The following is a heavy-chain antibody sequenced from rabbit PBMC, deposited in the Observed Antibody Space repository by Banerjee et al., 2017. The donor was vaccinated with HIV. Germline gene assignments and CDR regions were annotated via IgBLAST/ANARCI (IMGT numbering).Heavy chain of an antibody. D-gene: IGHD4-1*01. CDR1: CFSCSNGYG. CDR3: ARVLAGVIGWNFNW. J-gene: IGHJ4*01. V-gene: IGHV1S45*01. Sequence: QELVEESGGDLATAEASMTLTCTACCFSCSNGYGMCCVRQAQGKGLEWIACIKTIRADAVSGTRAKGRCPISKHTWTTGDLQMPSQKAPGAARYFCARVLAGVIGWNFNWWGPGPWSPS. CDR2: IKTIRADA.